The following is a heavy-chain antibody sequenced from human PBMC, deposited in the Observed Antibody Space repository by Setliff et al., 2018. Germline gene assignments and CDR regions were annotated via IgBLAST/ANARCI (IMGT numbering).Heavy chain of an antibody. CDR3: ARDLYSSSSGGFYYYYYYMDV. CDR2: IYSSGST. Sequence: SETLSLTCAVDGGSFSDYYWSWIRQPAGKGLEWIGHIYSSGSTNYNPSLKSRVTISVDRSKNQFSLKLSSVIAADTAVYYCARDLYSSSSGGFYYYYYYMDVWCKGTTVTVSS. V-gene: IGHV4-4*07. CDR1: GGSFSDYY. J-gene: IGHJ6*03. D-gene: IGHD6-6*01.